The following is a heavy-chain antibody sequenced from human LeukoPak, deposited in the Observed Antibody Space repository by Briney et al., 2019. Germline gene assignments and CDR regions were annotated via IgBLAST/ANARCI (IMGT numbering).Heavy chain of an antibody. CDR3: AKDLPPRAVRGAPFDY. D-gene: IGHD3-10*01. J-gene: IGHJ4*02. Sequence: GGSLRLSCAASGFTLSSYAMSWVRQAPGKGLEWVSAISSNSDGTYYADSVKGRFTISRDNSKNTLYLQMNSLRAEDTAIYYCAKDLPPRAVRGAPFDYWGQGTLVTVSS. V-gene: IGHV3-23*01. CDR1: GFTLSSYA. CDR2: ISSNSDGT.